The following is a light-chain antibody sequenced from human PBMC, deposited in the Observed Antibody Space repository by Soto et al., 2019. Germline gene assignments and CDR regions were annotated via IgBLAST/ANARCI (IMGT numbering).Light chain of an antibody. Sequence: QSVLTQPASVSGSPGQSITISCTEASNNFATYKLVSWYQQHPGKAPKLLIYEVTKRPAGVSNRFSGSQSGNTASLTISGLQAEDEAEYYCCSYGHPNTMMFGGGTQLTVL. CDR1: SNNFATYKL. V-gene: IGLV2-23*02. CDR2: EVT. CDR3: CSYGHPNTMM. J-gene: IGLJ3*02.